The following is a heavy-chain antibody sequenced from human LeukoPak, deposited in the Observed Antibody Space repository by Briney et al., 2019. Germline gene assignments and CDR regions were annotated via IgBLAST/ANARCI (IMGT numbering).Heavy chain of an antibody. Sequence: GGSLRLSCAASGFTFSSYAMHWVRQAPGKGLEWVAVISYDGSNKYYADSVKGRFTISRDNSKNTLYLQMNSLRAEDTAVYYCARVWGSERPFDIWGQGTMVTVSS. CDR2: ISYDGSNK. V-gene: IGHV3-30-3*01. CDR3: ARVWGSERPFDI. D-gene: IGHD3-16*01. CDR1: GFTFSSYA. J-gene: IGHJ3*02.